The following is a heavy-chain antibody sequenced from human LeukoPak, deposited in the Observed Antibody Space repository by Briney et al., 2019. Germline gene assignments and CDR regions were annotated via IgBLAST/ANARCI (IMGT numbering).Heavy chain of an antibody. Sequence: SETLSLXCTVSGDSVSSYYWTWIRQPAGKGLEWIGRIYIRGSTNYNPSLKSRVTMSVDTSKNQFSLRLNSVTAADTAVYYCAREGVYFGNSAYYFWGQGTLVTVSS. D-gene: IGHD3-22*01. V-gene: IGHV4-4*07. CDR2: IYIRGST. CDR3: AREGVYFGNSAYYF. J-gene: IGHJ4*02. CDR1: GDSVSSYY.